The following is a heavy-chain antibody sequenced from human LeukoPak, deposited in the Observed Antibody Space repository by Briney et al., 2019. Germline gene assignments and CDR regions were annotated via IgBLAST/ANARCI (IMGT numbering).Heavy chain of an antibody. Sequence: KPGGSLRLSCVASRFTFSDYFMSWIRQAPGKGLEWVAYISSTDGTTNYADSVKGRFTISRDNAEKSLYLEMNSLRAEDTAVYYCARWAGRFDFDYWGQGTLVTVSS. D-gene: IGHD6-19*01. V-gene: IGHV3-11*01. J-gene: IGHJ4*02. CDR2: ISSTDGTT. CDR1: RFTFSDYF. CDR3: ARWAGRFDFDY.